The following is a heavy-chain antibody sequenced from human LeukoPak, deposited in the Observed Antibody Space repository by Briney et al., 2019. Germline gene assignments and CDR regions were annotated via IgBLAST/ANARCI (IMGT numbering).Heavy chain of an antibody. CDR2: ISAYNGNT. CDR3: VRGDNVVSTAILLLRY. D-gene: IGHD2-21*01. J-gene: IGHJ1*01. Sequence: EASVKVSCKASGYTFTSYGISWVRQAPGQGLEWMGWISAYNGNTNYAQKLQGRVTMTTDTSTSTAYMELRSLRSDDTAVYYCVRGDNVVSTAILLLRYWGQGTLVAVTS. V-gene: IGHV1-18*01. CDR1: GYTFTSYG.